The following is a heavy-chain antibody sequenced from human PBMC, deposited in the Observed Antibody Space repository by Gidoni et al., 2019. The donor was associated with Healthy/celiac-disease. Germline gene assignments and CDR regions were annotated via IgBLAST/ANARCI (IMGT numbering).Heavy chain of an antibody. Sequence: QVQLVASGGGLVKPGGSLRLSCAASGFTFSDYYMSWIRQAPGKGLEWVSYISSSSSYTNYADSVKGRFTISRDNAKNSLYLQMNSLRAEDTAVYYCARDRSIAAAALTNWFDPWGQGTLVTVSS. J-gene: IGHJ5*02. D-gene: IGHD6-13*01. CDR2: ISSSSSYT. V-gene: IGHV3-11*05. CDR1: GFTFSDYY. CDR3: ARDRSIAAAALTNWFDP.